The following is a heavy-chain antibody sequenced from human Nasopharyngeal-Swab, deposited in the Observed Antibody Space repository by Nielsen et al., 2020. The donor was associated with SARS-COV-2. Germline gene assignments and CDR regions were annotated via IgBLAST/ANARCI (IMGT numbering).Heavy chain of an antibody. Sequence: GGSLRLSCAASGFNFNNFGIHWVRQAPGMRLEWVAFISRDGDLKSYADSVKGRFTISRDNSKNTLYLQMNSLRAEDTAVYYCARDSVSGYGHGYWGQGTLVTVSS. V-gene: IGHV3-30*03. J-gene: IGHJ4*02. CDR1: GFNFNNFG. CDR3: ARDSVSGYGHGY. CDR2: ISRDGDLK. D-gene: IGHD5-12*01.